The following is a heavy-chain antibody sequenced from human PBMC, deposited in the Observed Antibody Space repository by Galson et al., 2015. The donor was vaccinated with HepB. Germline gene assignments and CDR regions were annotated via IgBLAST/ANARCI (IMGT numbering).Heavy chain of an antibody. CDR1: GFPFSNYA. D-gene: IGHD2/OR15-2a*01. CDR2: ISSDVNSA. V-gene: IGHV3-30*18. CDR3: VKDGRRIGIVTPST. J-gene: IGHJ5*02. Sequence: SLRLSCAASGFPFSNYAMHWVRQAPGKGLEWVAVISSDVNSAIYADSVKGRFTISRDNSNSTVYLQMNSLTPDDTAVYFCVKDGRRIGIVTPSTWGQGILVTVSP.